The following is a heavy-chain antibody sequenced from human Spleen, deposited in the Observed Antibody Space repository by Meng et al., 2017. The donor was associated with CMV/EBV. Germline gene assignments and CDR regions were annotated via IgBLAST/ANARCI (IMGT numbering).Heavy chain of an antibody. CDR3: AKDLYYDFWSGYYTPQGFDY. V-gene: IGHV3-23*01. Sequence: GESLKISCAVSGFTFSTYTMNWLRQAPGKGLEWVSAISGSGGSTYYADSVKGRFTISRDNSKNTLYLQMNSLRAEDTAVYYCAKDLYYDFWSGYYTPQGFDYWGQGTLVTVSS. D-gene: IGHD3-3*01. CDR1: GFTFSTYT. CDR2: ISGSGGST. J-gene: IGHJ4*02.